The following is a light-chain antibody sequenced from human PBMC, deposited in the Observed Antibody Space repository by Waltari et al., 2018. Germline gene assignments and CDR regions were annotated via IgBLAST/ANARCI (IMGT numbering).Light chain of an antibody. CDR1: QSVSSY. J-gene: IGKJ4*01. CDR3: QQRSNWSA. V-gene: IGKV3-11*01. Sequence: EIVLTQSPATLALSPGERSTLSCRASQSVSSYLAWYHQKPGQAPRLLIYDASNRATGIPARFSGSGSGTDFTLTISSLEPEDFAVYYCQQRSNWSAFGGGTKVEIK. CDR2: DAS.